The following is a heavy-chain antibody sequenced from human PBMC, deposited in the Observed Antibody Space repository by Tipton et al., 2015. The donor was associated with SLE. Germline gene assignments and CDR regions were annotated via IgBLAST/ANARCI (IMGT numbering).Heavy chain of an antibody. D-gene: IGHD2-15*01. CDR3: ARSRGLGSCSGDNCYDYYFGMDV. J-gene: IGHJ6*02. Sequence: TLSLTCFVSGDSITSDIYYWGWISQPPGKGLEWIGSVYDSGTTHYNPSLKSRVTMSVDTSKNQFSLRLSSVTAADTAVYFCARSRGLGSCSGDNCYDYYFGMDVWGQGTTVTVSS. CDR2: VYDSGTT. CDR1: GDSITSDIYY. V-gene: IGHV4-39*07.